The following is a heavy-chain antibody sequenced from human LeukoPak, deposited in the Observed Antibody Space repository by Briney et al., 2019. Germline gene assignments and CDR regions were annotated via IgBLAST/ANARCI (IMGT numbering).Heavy chain of an antibody. CDR3: ATYSQTGHPSHY. D-gene: IGHD7-27*01. CDR1: GFSFDTYS. CDR2: IDRSGGNI. V-gene: IGHV3-23*01. J-gene: IGHJ4*02. Sequence: GGSLRLSCAASGFSFDTYSMTWVRQAPGKGLEWVSVIDRSGGNIHYVDSAKGRFTISRDNSKSTLYLQMNNLRVEDTAIYYCATYSQTGHPSHYWGQGTLVAVSS.